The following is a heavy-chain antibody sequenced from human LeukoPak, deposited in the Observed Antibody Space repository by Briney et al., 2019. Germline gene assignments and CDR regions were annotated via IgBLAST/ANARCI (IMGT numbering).Heavy chain of an antibody. CDR3: ARDRAPVTTIAFDI. J-gene: IGHJ3*02. CDR1: GGSISSSTYY. Sequence: SEALSLTCTVSGGSISSSTYYWGWIRQPPGMGLEWIGSIYYSGSTDYNPSLKSRVTISVDTSRTQFSLKLSPVTAADTAVYYCARDRAPVTTIAFDIWGQGTMVTVSS. V-gene: IGHV4-39*02. D-gene: IGHD4-17*01. CDR2: IYYSGST.